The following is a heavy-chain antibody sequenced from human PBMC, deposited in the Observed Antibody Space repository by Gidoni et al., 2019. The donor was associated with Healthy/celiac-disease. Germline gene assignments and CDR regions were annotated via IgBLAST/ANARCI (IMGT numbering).Heavy chain of an antibody. CDR1: GCPLSSYA. D-gene: IGHD6-6*01. CDR2: ISYDGSNK. J-gene: IGHJ6*02. CDR3: ARDGPYSSSSYYGMDV. Sequence: QVQLVESGGGVVQPGRSLRLSCSASGCPLSSYAMHWVRQAPGKGLEWVAVISYDGSNKYYADSVKGRFTISRDKSKNTLYLQMNSLRAEDTAVYYCARDGPYSSSSYYGMDVWGQGTTVTVSS. V-gene: IGHV3-30-3*01.